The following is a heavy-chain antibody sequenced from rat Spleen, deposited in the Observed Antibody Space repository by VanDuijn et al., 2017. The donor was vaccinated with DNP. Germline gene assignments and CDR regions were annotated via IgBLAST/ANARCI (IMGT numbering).Heavy chain of an antibody. CDR1: GYSITSSYR. Sequence: EVQLQESGPGLVKPSQSLSLTCSVTGYSITSSYRWNWIRKFPGNKLEWMGCINTSGSTDYNPSLKGRLSITRDTSKNQFFLQVKSVTTEDTATYYCARGIQLQPFDYWGQGVMVTVSS. V-gene: IGHV3-3*01. CDR2: INTSGST. CDR3: ARGIQLQPFDY. J-gene: IGHJ2*01. D-gene: IGHD1-5*01.